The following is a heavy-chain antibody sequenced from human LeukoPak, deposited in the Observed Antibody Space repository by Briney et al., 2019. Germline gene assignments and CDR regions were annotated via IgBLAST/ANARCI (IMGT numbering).Heavy chain of an antibody. CDR2: INTNTGSP. CDR3: ARVGGGLAAREYNWFDP. CDR1: GYTFTSYD. V-gene: IGHV7-4-1*02. Sequence: ASVKVSCKASGYTFTSYDINWVRQAPEQGLEWMGWINTNTGSPTYAQGFTGRFVFSLDTSVSTAYLQISSLKAEDTAVYYCARVGGGLAAREYNWFDPWGQGTLVTVSS. D-gene: IGHD6-6*01. J-gene: IGHJ5*02.